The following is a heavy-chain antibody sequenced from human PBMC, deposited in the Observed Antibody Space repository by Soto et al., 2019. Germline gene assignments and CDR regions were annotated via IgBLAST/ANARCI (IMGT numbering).Heavy chain of an antibody. CDR1: GFTFSIYW. CDR2: IKQDGSEK. Sequence: AGGSLRLSCAASGFTFSIYWMSWVRHAPGKGLEWVANIKQDGSEKYYVDSVKGRFTISRDNAKNSLYLQMNSLRAEGTAVYYCARDRGGLQYYYYGMDGWGQGTTVTVSS. D-gene: IGHD4-4*01. J-gene: IGHJ6*02. V-gene: IGHV3-7*01. CDR3: ARDRGGLQYYYYGMDG.